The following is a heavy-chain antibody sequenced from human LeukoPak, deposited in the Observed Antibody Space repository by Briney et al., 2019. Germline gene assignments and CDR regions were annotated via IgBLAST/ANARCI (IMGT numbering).Heavy chain of an antibody. V-gene: IGHV3-74*01. CDR1: GFTFSTDW. CDR2: INGDGSST. D-gene: IGHD3-10*01. CDR3: ASGWYGSGSPAYNCFDP. J-gene: IGHJ5*02. Sequence: GGSLRLSRAASGFTFSTDWMHWVRQTPGRGLVWVSRINGDGSSTSYADSVRGRFTISRDNAKNTVYLQMNSLRAEDTAVHYCASGWYGSGSPAYNCFDPWGQGTLVTVSS.